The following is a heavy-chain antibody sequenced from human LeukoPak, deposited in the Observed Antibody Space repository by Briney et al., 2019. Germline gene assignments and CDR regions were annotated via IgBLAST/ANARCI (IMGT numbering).Heavy chain of an antibody. V-gene: IGHV1-46*01. CDR3: ARSVTLGGYLIDY. Sequence: ASVKVSCKASGGTFSSYANSWVRQAPGQGLEWMGIINPSGGSTSYAQKFQGRVTMTRDTSTSTVYMELSSLRSEDTAVYYCARSVTLGGYLIDYWGQGTLVTVSS. CDR1: GGTFSSYA. J-gene: IGHJ4*02. CDR2: INPSGGST. D-gene: IGHD2-21*02.